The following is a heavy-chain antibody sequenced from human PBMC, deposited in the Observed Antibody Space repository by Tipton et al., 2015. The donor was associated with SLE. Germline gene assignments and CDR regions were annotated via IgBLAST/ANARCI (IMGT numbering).Heavy chain of an antibody. D-gene: IGHD4-17*01. J-gene: IGHJ2*01. V-gene: IGHV1-18*01. Sequence: QLVQSGAEVKKPGASVKVSCKASGYTFTNHNLNWVRQAPGQGLDWMGWISPYKGNTNYAQKVQGRVTMTTDTSTSTAYMELRSLRSDDTAVYYCSTVVTTGLYWYFDLWGRGTLVTVSS. CDR2: ISPYKGNT. CDR3: STVVTTGLYWYFDL. CDR1: GYTFTNHN.